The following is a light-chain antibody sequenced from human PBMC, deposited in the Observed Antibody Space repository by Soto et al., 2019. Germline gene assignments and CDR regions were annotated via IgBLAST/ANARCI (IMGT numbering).Light chain of an antibody. Sequence: DIVMTQSPDSLAVSLGERATINCKSSQSVLYSSNNKNYLSWYQQKPGQPPKLLIYWASTRESGVSDRFSGSGSGTDFTLTISSLQAEDVAVYNCQQYYSTPQTFGQGTKLEIK. CDR1: QSVLYSSNNKNY. CDR3: QQYYSTPQT. V-gene: IGKV4-1*01. J-gene: IGKJ2*01. CDR2: WAS.